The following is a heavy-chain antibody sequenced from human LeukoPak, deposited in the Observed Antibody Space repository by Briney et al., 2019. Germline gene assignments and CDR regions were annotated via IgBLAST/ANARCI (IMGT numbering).Heavy chain of an antibody. Sequence: GGSLRLSCAASGFTFSSYSMNWVRQAPGKGLEWVSSISSSSSYIYYADSVKGRFTISRDNAKNSLYLQLDSLRVEDTAVYYCARDRWGYCTSANCYGGAFDIWGQGTMVTVSS. CDR2: ISSSSSYI. V-gene: IGHV3-21*01. CDR1: GFTFSSYS. D-gene: IGHD2-2*01. J-gene: IGHJ3*02. CDR3: ARDRWGYCTSANCYGGAFDI.